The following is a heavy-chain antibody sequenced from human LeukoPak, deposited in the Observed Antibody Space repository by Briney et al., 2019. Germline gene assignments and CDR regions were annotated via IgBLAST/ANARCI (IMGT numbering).Heavy chain of an antibody. D-gene: IGHD1-26*01. CDR2: IYGGGNS. CDR3: ARELTVGATIDY. J-gene: IGHJ4*02. CDR1: GFTFSTYY. Sequence: GSLRLSCAASGFTFSTYYMSWVHQAPGEGLEWVSGIYGGGNSYYAEPVTGRFTISRDNSRNTLHLQMNSLRGEDTAVYYCARELTVGATIDYWGQGTLVTVSS. V-gene: IGHV3-66*02.